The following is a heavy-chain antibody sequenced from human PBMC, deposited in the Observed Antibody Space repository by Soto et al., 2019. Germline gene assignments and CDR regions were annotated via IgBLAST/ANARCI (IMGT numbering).Heavy chain of an antibody. J-gene: IGHJ4*02. V-gene: IGHV4-59*08. D-gene: IGHD1-1*01. CDR2: IYYSGST. Sequence: TSETLSLTCTVSGGSISSYYWSWIRQPPGKGLEWIGYIYYSGSTNYNPSLKSRVTISVDTSKNQFSLKLSSVTAADTAVYYCGRRWGTALDYWGQGTLVTVSS. CDR1: GGSISSYY. CDR3: GRRWGTALDY.